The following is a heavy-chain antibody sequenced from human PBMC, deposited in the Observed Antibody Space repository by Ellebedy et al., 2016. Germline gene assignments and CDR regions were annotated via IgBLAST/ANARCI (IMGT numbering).Heavy chain of an antibody. CDR1: GFTFSSYA. CDR3: AKGQTGVVVPAAYY. V-gene: IGHV3-23*01. Sequence: GGSLRLXXAASGFTFSSYAMSWVRQAPGKGLEWVSAISGSGGSTYYADSVKGRFTISRDNSKNTLYLQMNSLRAEDTAVYYCAKGQTGVVVPAAYYWGQGTLVTVSS. J-gene: IGHJ4*02. CDR2: ISGSGGST. D-gene: IGHD2-2*01.